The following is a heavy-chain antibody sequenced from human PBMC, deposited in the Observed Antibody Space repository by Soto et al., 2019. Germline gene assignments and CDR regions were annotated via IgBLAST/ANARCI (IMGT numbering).Heavy chain of an antibody. CDR3: ARDYVMDV. CDR1: GFTFSGDS. CDR2: ISTTSTYI. Sequence: GGSLRLSCAASGFTFSGDSMNWVRQAPGKGLEWVSSISTTSTYIYYADSVKGRFTISRDNAKNSLHLQMNSLRAEDTAVYYCARDYVMDVWGQGTTVTVS. V-gene: IGHV3-21*01. D-gene: IGHD3-10*02. J-gene: IGHJ6*02.